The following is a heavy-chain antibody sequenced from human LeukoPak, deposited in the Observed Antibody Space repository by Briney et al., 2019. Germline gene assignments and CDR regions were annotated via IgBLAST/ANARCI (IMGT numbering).Heavy chain of an antibody. Sequence: GGSLRLSCAASGFTFSSYSMNWVRQAPGKGLEWVTSISSSSSYIYYADSVKGRFTISRDNAKNPLYLQMNSLRAEDTAVYYCARALGFGDNYFDYWGQGTLVTVSS. V-gene: IGHV3-21*04. CDR1: GFTFSSYS. CDR2: ISSSSSYI. D-gene: IGHD3-10*01. J-gene: IGHJ4*02. CDR3: ARALGFGDNYFDY.